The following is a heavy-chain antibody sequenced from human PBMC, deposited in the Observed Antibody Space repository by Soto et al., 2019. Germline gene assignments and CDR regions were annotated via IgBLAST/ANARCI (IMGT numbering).Heavy chain of an antibody. V-gene: IGHV1-69*06. CDR2: IIPIFNTP. Sequence: QVHLVQSEAEVKRPGSSVTVSCKTSGGTFSSNPISWVRQAPGQGLEWIGGIIPIFNTPNYAQSFQDRVTISADRSTNTAYMELTSLRSDDTDVYYCARDQSAVKRRESFSYQIMDVWGQGTAVTVFS. CDR1: GGTFSSNP. D-gene: IGHD2-2*01. J-gene: IGHJ6*02. CDR3: ARDQSAVKRRESFSYQIMDV.